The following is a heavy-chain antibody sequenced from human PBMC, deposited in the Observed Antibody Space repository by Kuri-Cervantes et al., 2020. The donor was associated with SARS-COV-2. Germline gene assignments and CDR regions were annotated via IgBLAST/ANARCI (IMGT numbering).Heavy chain of an antibody. Sequence: GGSLGLSCAASGFTFSSYAMSWVRQAPGKGLEWVANIKQDGSEKYYVDSVKGRFTISRDNAKNSLYLQMNSLRAEDTAVYYCARKKTDMDVWGKGTTVTVSS. D-gene: IGHD1-14*01. CDR1: GFTFSSYA. V-gene: IGHV3-7*01. CDR3: ARKKTDMDV. J-gene: IGHJ6*03. CDR2: IKQDGSEK.